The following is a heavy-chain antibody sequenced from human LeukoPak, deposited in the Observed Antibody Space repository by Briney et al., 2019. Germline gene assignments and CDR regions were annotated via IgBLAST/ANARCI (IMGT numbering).Heavy chain of an antibody. D-gene: IGHD5-12*01. CDR2: INSDGSST. CDR3: ARGRGYSGYDLDY. Sequence: GSLRLSCAASGFTFRKYWLHWVRQAPGKGLVWVSRINSDGSSTSYADSVKGRFTISRDNAKNTLYLQMNSLRAEDTAVYYCARGRGYSGYDLDYWGQGTLVTVSS. CDR1: GFTFRKYW. J-gene: IGHJ4*02. V-gene: IGHV3-74*01.